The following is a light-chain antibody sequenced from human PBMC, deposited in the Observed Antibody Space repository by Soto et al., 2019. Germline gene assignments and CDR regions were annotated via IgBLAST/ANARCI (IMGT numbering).Light chain of an antibody. CDR1: QGISSE. V-gene: IGKV3-15*01. J-gene: IGKJ2*01. CDR2: GAS. CDR3: QQGHNRPLP. Sequence: EIVMTQSPATLSLSPGERAALSCRASQGISSELAWYQQKPGQPPRLLIYGASTRATGFPGRLTGNWVGSDLHSTIRGLQSEDFGVYYCQQGHNRPLPFRQGTRLEI.